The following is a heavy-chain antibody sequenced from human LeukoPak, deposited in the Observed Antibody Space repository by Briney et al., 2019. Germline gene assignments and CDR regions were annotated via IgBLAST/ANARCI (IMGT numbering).Heavy chain of an antibody. J-gene: IGHJ5*02. CDR2: IYYSGST. D-gene: IGHD6-13*01. Sequence: PSETLSLTCTVSGGSISRYYWSWIRQPPGKGLEWIGYIYYSGSTNYNPSLKSRVTISVDTSKNQFSLKLSSVTAADTAVYYCARTGGGYSSSWYGGGWFDPWGQGTLVTVSS. CDR1: GGSISRYY. V-gene: IGHV4-59*08. CDR3: ARTGGGYSSSWYGGGWFDP.